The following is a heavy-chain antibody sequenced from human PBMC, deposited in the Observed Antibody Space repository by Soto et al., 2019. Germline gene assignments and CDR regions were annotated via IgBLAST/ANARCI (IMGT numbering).Heavy chain of an antibody. D-gene: IGHD4-4*01. Sequence: PSETLSLTCTVSGGSVSSYYWSWIRQPQGKGLEWIGYIYYSGSTKYNPSLKSRVTMSVDTSNNQFSLKMSSVTAADTAVYYCARHSNRNYGLYYFDYWGLGALVTVSS. CDR1: GGSVSSYY. J-gene: IGHJ4*02. CDR3: ARHSNRNYGLYYFDY. V-gene: IGHV4-59*08. CDR2: IYYSGST.